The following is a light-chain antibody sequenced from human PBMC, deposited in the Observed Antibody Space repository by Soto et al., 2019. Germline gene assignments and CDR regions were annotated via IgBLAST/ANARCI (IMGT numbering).Light chain of an antibody. CDR2: DNN. Sequence: QSVLTQPPSVSAATGQQVTISCSGTTSNIGNNYVSWYQQLPGTAPKLLIYDNNERPSGIPDRFSGSKSGTSATLGITGLQTGDEADYYCGTWDSSLTTVVFGGGTKLTVL. CDR3: GTWDSSLTTVV. J-gene: IGLJ2*01. V-gene: IGLV1-51*01. CDR1: TSNIGNNY.